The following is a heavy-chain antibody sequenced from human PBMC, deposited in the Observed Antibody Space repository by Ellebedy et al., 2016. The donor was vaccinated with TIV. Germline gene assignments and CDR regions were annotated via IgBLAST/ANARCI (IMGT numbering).Heavy chain of an antibody. J-gene: IGHJ2*01. Sequence: GGSLRLXXAASGFTFSSYSMNWVRQAPGKGLEWVSSISSSSSYIYYADSVKGRFTISRDNAKNSLYLQMNSLRAEDTAVYYCARVGLSSSSIYWYFDRWGRGTLVTVSS. D-gene: IGHD6-13*01. CDR2: ISSSSSYI. V-gene: IGHV3-21*04. CDR1: GFTFSSYS. CDR3: ARVGLSSSSIYWYFDR.